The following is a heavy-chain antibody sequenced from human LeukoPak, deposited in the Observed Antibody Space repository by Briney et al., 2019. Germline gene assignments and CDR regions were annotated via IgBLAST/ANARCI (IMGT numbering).Heavy chain of an antibody. Sequence: ASVKVSCKASGYTFTSYDINWVRQATGQGLEWMGWMNPNSGNTGYAQKFQGRVTMTRDTSTSTVYMELSSLRSEDTAVYYCARGPDWPTIYYWGQGTLVTVSS. J-gene: IGHJ4*02. CDR3: ARGPDWPTIYY. D-gene: IGHD3/OR15-3a*01. V-gene: IGHV1-8*02. CDR1: GYTFTSYD. CDR2: MNPNSGNT.